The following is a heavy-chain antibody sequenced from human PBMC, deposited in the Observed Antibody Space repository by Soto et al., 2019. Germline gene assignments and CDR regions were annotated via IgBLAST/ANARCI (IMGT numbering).Heavy chain of an antibody. CDR1: GFTLSDYG. J-gene: IGHJ4*02. CDR3: ARDPGRDSPIDY. CDR2: IWHDGGEK. D-gene: IGHD3-22*01. V-gene: IGHV3-33*01. Sequence: QVQLVESGGGVVQPGRSLRLSCTASGFTLSDYGMHWVRQAPGKGLEGVAVIWHDGGEKYYADSVTGRFTISRDNSKNTVHLQMDSLGTEDTALYYCARDPGRDSPIDYWGQGTLVTVSS.